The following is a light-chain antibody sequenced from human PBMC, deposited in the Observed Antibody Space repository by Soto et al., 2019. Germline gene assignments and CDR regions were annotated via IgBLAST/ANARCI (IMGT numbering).Light chain of an antibody. CDR1: QTIRSNY. CDR3: QQYGSSPWT. V-gene: IGKV3-20*01. CDR2: GAS. J-gene: IGKJ1*01. Sequence: EIVLTQSPATLSLSPGERATLSCRASQTIRSNYLAWYRQTPGQAPRLLIYGASNRATGIEDRFSGSGAGTDVTVTISRLEHEDFALYYCQQYGSSPWTFGQGNKVEI.